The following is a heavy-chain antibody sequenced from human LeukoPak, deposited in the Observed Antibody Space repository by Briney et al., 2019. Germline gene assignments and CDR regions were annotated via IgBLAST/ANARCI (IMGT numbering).Heavy chain of an antibody. D-gene: IGHD3-9*01. CDR1: GFTFSSYD. CDR3: ARGGKYYDILTGYPRGDYFDY. Sequence: GGSLRLSCAASGFTFSSYDMHWVRQATGKGLEWVSAIGTAGDTYYPGSVKGRFTISRENAKNSLYLQMNSLRAEDTAVYYCARGGKYYDILTGYPRGDYFDYWGQRTLVTVSS. CDR2: IGTAGDT. J-gene: IGHJ4*02. V-gene: IGHV3-13*01.